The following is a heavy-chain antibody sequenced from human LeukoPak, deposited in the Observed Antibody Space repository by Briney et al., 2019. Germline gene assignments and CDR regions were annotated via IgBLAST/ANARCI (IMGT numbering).Heavy chain of an antibody. Sequence: SGPALLNPTLTLTLTCSVSGFSLGTTGVGVGWIRRPPGMALEWLALIYWDDSKGYCPSLKSRLTITNYNSKTQVALTMTNMGPVDTATYYCANRLGGSGCNGGYFLHWGQGTLVTVSS. V-gene: IGHV2-5*02. CDR1: GFSLGTTGVG. CDR3: ANRLGGSGCNGGYFLH. J-gene: IGHJ1*01. D-gene: IGHD6-19*01. CDR2: IYWDDSK.